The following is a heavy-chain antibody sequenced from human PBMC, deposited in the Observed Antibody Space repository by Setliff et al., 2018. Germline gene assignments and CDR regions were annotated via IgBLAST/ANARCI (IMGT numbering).Heavy chain of an antibody. D-gene: IGHD3-22*01. J-gene: IGHJ4*02. CDR1: GYTFTGYY. V-gene: IGHV1-2*04. CDR2: INPNSGGT. Sequence: GGSVKVSCKASGYTFTGYYMHWVRQAPGQGLEWMGWINPNSGGTNYAQKFQGWVTMTRDTSISTAYMELSRLRSDDTAVYYCARRRYYYDSSGYRWGGFYFDYWGQGTLVTVSS. CDR3: ARRRYYYDSSGYRWGGFYFDY.